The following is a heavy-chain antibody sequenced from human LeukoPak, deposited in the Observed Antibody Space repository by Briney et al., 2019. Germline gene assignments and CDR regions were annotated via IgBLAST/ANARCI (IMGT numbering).Heavy chain of an antibody. V-gene: IGHV3-7*05. CDR1: GFTFSSHW. D-gene: IGHD1-7*01. CDR2: IKHDGSEK. Sequence: GGSLRLSCAASGFTFSSHWMSWVRQAPGKGLEWGANIKHDGSEKYYVGSVKGRFTISRDNAKNSLYLQMNSLGAEDTAVYYCALYNWNSKRDLDYWGQGTLVTVSS. J-gene: IGHJ4*02. CDR3: ALYNWNSKRDLDY.